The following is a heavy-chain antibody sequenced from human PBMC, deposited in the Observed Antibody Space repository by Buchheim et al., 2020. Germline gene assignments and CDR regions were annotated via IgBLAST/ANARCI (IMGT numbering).Heavy chain of an antibody. Sequence: QVQLQESGPGLVKPSGTLSLTCDVSGGSIGTTNWWSWVRQPPGKGLEWIGEISHSGSTNYNPSLKSRVTIPVDKSKNQFSLKLSSVTAADTALYYCARETVQRFFDYWGQGTL. V-gene: IGHV4-4*02. CDR2: ISHSGST. J-gene: IGHJ4*02. CDR3: ARETVQRFFDY. CDR1: GGSIGTTNW. D-gene: IGHD3-10*01.